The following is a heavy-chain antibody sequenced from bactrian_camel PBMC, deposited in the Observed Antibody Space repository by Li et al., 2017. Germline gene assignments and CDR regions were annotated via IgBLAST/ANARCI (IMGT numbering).Heavy chain of an antibody. CDR1: GYNSRGNY. CDR3: AAVLDYSDYDCGLTADFSY. Sequence: DVQLVESGGGSEQAGGSLRLSCAASGYNSRGNYMGWFRQAPGKEREGIAAISTGGGSTYYADSVKGRFTISQDNLKNTVFLQMNTLKPEDTGMYYCAAVLDYSDYDCGLTADFSYWGQGTQVTVS. J-gene: IGHJ6*01. D-gene: IGHD4*01. CDR2: ISTGGGST. V-gene: IGHV3S40*01.